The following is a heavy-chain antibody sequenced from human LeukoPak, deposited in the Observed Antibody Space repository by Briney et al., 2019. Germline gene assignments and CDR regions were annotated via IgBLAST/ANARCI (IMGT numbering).Heavy chain of an antibody. Sequence: PSETLSLTCTVSGGSISSSSYYWGWIREPPGKGLEWIGSIYYSGSTYYNPSLKSRVTISVDTSKYQFSLKLSSVTAADTAVYYCARDLFLPGSVSSSWWPGWFDPWGQGTLVTVSS. CDR1: GGSISSSSYY. J-gene: IGHJ5*02. CDR3: ARDLFLPGSVSSSWWPGWFDP. V-gene: IGHV4-39*07. D-gene: IGHD6-13*01. CDR2: IYYSGST.